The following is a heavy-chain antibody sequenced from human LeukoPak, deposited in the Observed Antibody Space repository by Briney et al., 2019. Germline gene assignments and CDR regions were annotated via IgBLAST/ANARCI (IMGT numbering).Heavy chain of an antibody. CDR3: AGDGYKGFSSSWWPDY. D-gene: IGHD6-13*01. V-gene: IGHV1-18*01. J-gene: IGHJ4*02. CDR1: GYTFTSYG. CDR2: ISAYNGNT. Sequence: GASVKVSCKASGYTFTSYGISWVRQAPGQGLEWMGWISAYNGNTNYAQKLQGRVTMTTDTSTSTAYMELRSLRSDDTAVYYCAGDGYKGFSSSWWPDYWGQGTLVTVSS.